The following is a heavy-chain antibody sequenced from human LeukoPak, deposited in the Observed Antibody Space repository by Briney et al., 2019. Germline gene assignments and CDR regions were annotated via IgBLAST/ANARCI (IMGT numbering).Heavy chain of an antibody. J-gene: IGHJ4*02. CDR1: GGTFSSYA. CDR3: AGPAGDSSGYRDY. Sequence: SVKVSCKASGGTFSSYAISWVRQAPGQGLEWMGRIIPILGIANYAQKFQGRVTITADKSTSTAYMELSSLRSEDTAVYYCAGPAGDSSGYRDYWGQGTLVTVSS. V-gene: IGHV1-69*04. CDR2: IIPILGIA. D-gene: IGHD3-22*01.